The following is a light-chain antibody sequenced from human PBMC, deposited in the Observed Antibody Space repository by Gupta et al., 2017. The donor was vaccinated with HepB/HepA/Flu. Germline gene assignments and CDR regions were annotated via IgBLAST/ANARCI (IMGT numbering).Light chain of an antibody. Sequence: DIRMTQSPSSLSASVGDTVSITCRASQNIRISLNWYQQKPGKAPKRLMYSASSLQSGVSSTFSGSGSGTDFTLTINDLQPEDFATYYCQQPYTAPGSFGQGTKLEI. CDR3: QQPYTAPGS. CDR2: SAS. CDR1: QNIRIS. V-gene: IGKV1-39*01. J-gene: IGKJ2*04.